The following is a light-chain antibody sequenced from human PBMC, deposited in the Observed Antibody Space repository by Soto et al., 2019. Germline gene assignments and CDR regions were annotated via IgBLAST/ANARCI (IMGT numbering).Light chain of an antibody. J-gene: IGKJ1*01. CDR3: HQYNYYRPT. V-gene: IGKV1D-16*01. Sequence: DIQMTQSPSSLSAVVGDRVGITCLASRGIGDRLAWFQQKPGKAPQFLIQAASNLQSGVPSRFSGSGSGTEFTLTISSPQPDDFATYYCHQYNYYRPTFGQGTKVDI. CDR2: AAS. CDR1: RGIGDR.